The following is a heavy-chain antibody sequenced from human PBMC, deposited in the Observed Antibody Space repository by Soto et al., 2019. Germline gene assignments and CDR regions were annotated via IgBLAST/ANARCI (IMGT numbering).Heavy chain of an antibody. CDR3: ATRSPAFDY. J-gene: IGHJ4*02. V-gene: IGHV1-18*01. Sequence: QVQLVQSGPEVKKPGASVKVSCKTSGYTFTSYGISWVRQAPGQGLEWMGWISTYKGNTNYAQKFQGRVTRTTDTAASTGYMELRSLRSDDTDVYYCATRSPAFDYWGQETPVTVSS. CDR1: GYTFTSYG. CDR2: ISTYKGNT.